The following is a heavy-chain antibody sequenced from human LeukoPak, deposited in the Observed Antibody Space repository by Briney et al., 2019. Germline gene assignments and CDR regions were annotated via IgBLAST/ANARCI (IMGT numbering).Heavy chain of an antibody. D-gene: IGHD5-12*01. Sequence: GFSLRLSCAASGFRFSSYWMNWVRQAPGKGLAGVASIKLVGWEKYYVDSVKGRFTISRDNAKNSLYLQINSLRAEDTAVYYCVRGFSGYAYWGQGTLVTVSS. CDR1: GFRFSSYW. CDR2: IKLVGWEK. V-gene: IGHV3-7*03. J-gene: IGHJ4*02. CDR3: VRGFSGYAY.